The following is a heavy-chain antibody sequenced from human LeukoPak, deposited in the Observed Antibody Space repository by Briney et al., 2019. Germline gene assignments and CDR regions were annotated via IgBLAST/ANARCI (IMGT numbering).Heavy chain of an antibody. J-gene: IGHJ6*03. Sequence: SETLSLTCTVSGGSISSYYWSWIRQPPGKGLAWIGYIQYSGSTNYNPSLKSPVTISIETSKNQISLKLSSVTPADTAMYYCARADYSSTWSHYYYYMDVWGKGTTVTVSS. CDR1: GGSISSYY. V-gene: IGHV4-59*08. CDR3: ARADYSSTWSHYYYYMDV. D-gene: IGHD6-13*01. CDR2: IQYSGST.